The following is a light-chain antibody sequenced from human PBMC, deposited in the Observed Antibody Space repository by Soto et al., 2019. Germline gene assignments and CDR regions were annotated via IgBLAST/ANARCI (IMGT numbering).Light chain of an antibody. Sequence: QSVLTQPPSVSGAPGQRVTISCTGSSSNIGAGYDVHWYQQLPGTAPKLLIYANSNRPSGVPDRFSGSKSGTSASLAITGLQAEDEADYYCQSYDSSLSEGLFGGGTQLTVL. J-gene: IGLJ2*01. V-gene: IGLV1-40*01. CDR2: ANS. CDR1: SSNIGAGYD. CDR3: QSYDSSLSEGL.